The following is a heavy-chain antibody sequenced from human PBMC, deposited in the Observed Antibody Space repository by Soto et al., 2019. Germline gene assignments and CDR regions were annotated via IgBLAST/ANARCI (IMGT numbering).Heavy chain of an antibody. CDR2: INPSGGST. CDR3: ARGTGYSSRWYPDSYYYGMDV. CDR1: GYTFTSYY. D-gene: IGHD6-13*01. J-gene: IGHJ6*02. V-gene: IGHV1-46*01. Sequence: ASVKVSCKASGYTFTSYYMHWVRQAPGQGLEWMGIINPSGGSTSYAQKFQGRVTMTRDTCTSTVYMELSSLRSEDTAVYYCARGTGYSSRWYPDSYYYGMDVWGQGTTVTVSS.